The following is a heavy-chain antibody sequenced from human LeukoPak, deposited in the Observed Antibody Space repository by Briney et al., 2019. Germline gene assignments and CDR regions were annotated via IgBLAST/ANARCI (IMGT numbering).Heavy chain of an antibody. Sequence: PSETLSLTCTVSGGSINGYYWSWIRQPAGEGLQYIGHIHTSGMTNYNPSLKSRVTMSVDTSKNQFYLKVTSVTPSDTAVYYCVRGGSAASAVFDYWGEGAPVTVSS. V-gene: IGHV4-4*07. J-gene: IGHJ4*02. D-gene: IGHD6-13*01. CDR1: GGSINGYY. CDR3: VRGGSAASAVFDY. CDR2: IHTSGMT.